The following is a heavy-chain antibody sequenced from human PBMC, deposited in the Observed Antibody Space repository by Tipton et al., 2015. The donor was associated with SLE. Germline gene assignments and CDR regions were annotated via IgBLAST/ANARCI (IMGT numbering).Heavy chain of an antibody. CDR2: FFHSGST. CDR3: ARLGVGCANCWYYFDL. CDR1: GGSISSGTHS. J-gene: IGHJ4*02. D-gene: IGHD2-21*01. V-gene: IGHV4-30-2*01. Sequence: TLSLTCAVSGGSISSGTHSWSWIRQPPGKGLEWLGYFFHSGSTYYNPSLKGRVTLTADRSKNQFSLKLTSVTAADTAVYYCARLGVGCANCWYYFDLWGQGALVTVSS.